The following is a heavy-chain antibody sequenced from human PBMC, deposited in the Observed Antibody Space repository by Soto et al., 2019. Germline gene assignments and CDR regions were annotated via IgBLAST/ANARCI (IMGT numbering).Heavy chain of an antibody. CDR2: ISYDGINK. V-gene: IGHV3-30*18. J-gene: IGHJ4*02. CDR3: ANTEQKYCGGDDYSYPIDF. CDR1: GFTFSSYG. Sequence: GGSLRLSCAASGFTFSSYGMHWVRQAQGKGLEWVAVISYDGINKYYTDSVKGRFTITRDNSKNTLYLQMNSLRAEDTAVYYGANTEQKYCGGDDYSYPIDFWGQGTLVTVSS. D-gene: IGHD2-21*02.